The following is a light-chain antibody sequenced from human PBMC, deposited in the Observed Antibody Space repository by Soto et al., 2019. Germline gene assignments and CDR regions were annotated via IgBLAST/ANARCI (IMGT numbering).Light chain of an antibody. CDR2: DAS. Sequence: IGLTPSPAALSLSPRERATLSCMASLSVSNYLAWYQQIPGQAPRLLMYDASNRATGIPARFSGSGSGTDFTLTINSLEPEDFAVYYCKQRSNRPLTFAGGTKVDI. CDR1: LSVSNY. CDR3: KQRSNRPLT. J-gene: IGKJ4*01. V-gene: IGKV3-11*01.